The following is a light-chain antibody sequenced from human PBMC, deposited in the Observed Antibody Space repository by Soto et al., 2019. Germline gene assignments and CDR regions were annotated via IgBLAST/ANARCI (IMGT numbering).Light chain of an antibody. Sequence: QSVLTQPASVSGSPGQSITISCTGTSSDVGVYNYVSWYQQHPDKAPKLMIYEVSNRPSGLSHRFSGSKSGDTASLTISGLQAGAEADYYCSSYTSTTVVFGGGTKVTVL. J-gene: IGLJ2*01. CDR3: SSYTSTTVV. V-gene: IGLV2-14*01. CDR1: SSDVGVYNY. CDR2: EVS.